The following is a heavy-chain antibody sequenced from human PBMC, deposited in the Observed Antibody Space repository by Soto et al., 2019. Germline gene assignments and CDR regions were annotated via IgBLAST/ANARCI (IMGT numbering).Heavy chain of an antibody. CDR1: GYSFTSYW. D-gene: IGHD6-19*01. Sequence: GESLKISCKGSGYSFTSYWIGWVRQMPGKGLEWMGIIYPGDSDTRYSPSFQGQVTISADKSISTAYLQWSSLKASDTAMYYCARLAGTGNYYYYGMEVWGQGTTVTVSS. CDR3: ARLAGTGNYYYYGMEV. CDR2: IYPGDSDT. J-gene: IGHJ6*02. V-gene: IGHV5-51*01.